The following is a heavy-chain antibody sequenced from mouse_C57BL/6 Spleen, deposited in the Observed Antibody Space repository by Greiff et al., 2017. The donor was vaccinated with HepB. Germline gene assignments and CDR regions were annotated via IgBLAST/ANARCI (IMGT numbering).Heavy chain of an antibody. V-gene: IGHV1-76*01. CDR2: IYPGSGNT. CDR1: GYTFTDYY. J-gene: IGHJ2*01. Sequence: QVQLQQSGAELVRPGASVKLSCKASGYTFTDYYINWVKQRPGQGLEWIARIYPGSGNTYYNEKFKGKATLTAEKSSSTAYMQLSSLTSEDSAVYFCARRGPIYYDYDGGYYFDYWGQGTTLTVSS. D-gene: IGHD2-4*01. CDR3: ARRGPIYYDYDGGYYFDY.